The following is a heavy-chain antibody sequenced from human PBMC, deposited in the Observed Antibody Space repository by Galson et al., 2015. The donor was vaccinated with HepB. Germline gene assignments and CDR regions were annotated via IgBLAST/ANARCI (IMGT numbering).Heavy chain of an antibody. D-gene: IGHD3-22*01. V-gene: IGHV1-3*04. CDR3: AREGRGYLDSSGYYYR. Sequence: SVKVSCKASGYAFTSYTLHWVRQAPGQRLEWMGWINTGNGHTDYSQKFQGRVTITRDTSASTAYMELSGLRSEDTAFYYCAREGRGYLDSSGYYYRWGQGTLVTVSS. CDR2: INTGNGHT. J-gene: IGHJ4*02. CDR1: GYAFTSYT.